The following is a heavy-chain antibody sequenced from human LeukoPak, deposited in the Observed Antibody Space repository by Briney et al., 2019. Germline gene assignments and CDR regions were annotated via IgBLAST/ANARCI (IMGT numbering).Heavy chain of an antibody. CDR1: GDSVSRNRAA. CDR3: ARGSSGWFVNWFDP. D-gene: IGHD6-19*01. J-gene: IGHJ5*02. CDR2: TYFRSKWYN. V-gene: IGHV6-1*01. Sequence: SQTLSLTCAISGDSVSRNRAAWNWIRQSPSRGLEWLGRTYFRSKWYNDYAVSVKSRITINPDTSKNHFSLQLNSVTPDDTAVYYCARGSSGWFVNWFDPWGQGTLVTVSS.